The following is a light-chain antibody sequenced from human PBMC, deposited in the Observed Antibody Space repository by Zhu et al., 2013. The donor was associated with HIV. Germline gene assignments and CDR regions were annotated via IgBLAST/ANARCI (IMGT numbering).Light chain of an antibody. Sequence: QSALTQPASVSGSPGQSITISCAGTPSDVGTYNYVSWYRQYPGKAPKLMIYEVSNRPSGVSNRFSGSKSGSTASLTISGLQPEDEADYYCSSYTINIGWVFGGGTKLTVL. CDR1: PSDVGTYNY. V-gene: IGLV2-14*01. CDR2: EVS. J-gene: IGLJ3*02. CDR3: SSYTINIGWV.